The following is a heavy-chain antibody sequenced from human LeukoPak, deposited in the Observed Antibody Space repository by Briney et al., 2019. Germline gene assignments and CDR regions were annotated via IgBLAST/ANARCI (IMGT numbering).Heavy chain of an antibody. V-gene: IGHV4-59*01. D-gene: IGHD6-19*01. CDR3: ARDSAVAAYYFDY. CDR2: IYYSGST. J-gene: IGHJ4*02. CDR1: GDSINSYY. Sequence: PSETLSLTCTVSGDSINSYYWTWIRQPPGKGLEWIGYIYYSGSTNYNPSLKSRVTISVDTSKNQFSLRLTSVTAADTAVYYCARDSAVAAYYFDYWGQGTLVTVSS.